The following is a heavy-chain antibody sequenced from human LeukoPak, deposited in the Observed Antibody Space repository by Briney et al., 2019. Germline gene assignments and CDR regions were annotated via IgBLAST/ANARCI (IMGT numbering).Heavy chain of an antibody. CDR2: INADGSTT. Sequence: GGSLRLSCAASGFTFGNSWVQWVRHAPGKGVVGVSLINADGSTTTYADSVKGRFTISRDNARNTLSLHMNSLTIEDTAVYYCVVVVEPPDSDGFDVWGQGTMITVSS. CDR1: GFTFGNSW. J-gene: IGHJ3*01. D-gene: IGHD1-14*01. CDR3: VVVVEPPDSDGFDV. V-gene: IGHV3-74*01.